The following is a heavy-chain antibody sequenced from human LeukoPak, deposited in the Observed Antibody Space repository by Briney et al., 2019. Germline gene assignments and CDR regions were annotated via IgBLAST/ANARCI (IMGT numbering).Heavy chain of an antibody. CDR2: ISYDGSIK. Sequence: GGSLRLSCEASGFTFSSYAMHWVRQAPAKGLEWVAVISYDGSIKYYADSVKGRFTISRDNSKNTLYLQMNSLRAEDTAVYYCARGTTRYCEYWGQGTLVTVSS. V-gene: IGHV3-30-3*01. J-gene: IGHJ4*02. CDR1: GFTFSSYA. D-gene: IGHD1-1*01. CDR3: ARGTTRYCEY.